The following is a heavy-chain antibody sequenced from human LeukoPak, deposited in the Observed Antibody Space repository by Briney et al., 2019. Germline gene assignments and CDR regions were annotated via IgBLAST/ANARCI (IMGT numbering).Heavy chain of an antibody. V-gene: IGHV4-30-4*01. D-gene: IGHD3-22*01. CDR2: MYYSGST. CDR3: ARPYYYDSRIDP. Sequence: SETLSLTCTVSGGSISSCDYCWSWIRQPPGKGLEWIAYMYYSGSTYYNPSLKSRVTMSADTSKNQLSLKLSSVTAADTAVYYCARPYYYDSRIDPWGQGILVTVSS. J-gene: IGHJ5*02. CDR1: GGSISSCDYC.